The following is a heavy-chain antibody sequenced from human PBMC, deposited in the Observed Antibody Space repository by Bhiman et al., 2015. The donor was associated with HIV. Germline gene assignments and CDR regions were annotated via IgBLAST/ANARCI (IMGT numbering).Heavy chain of an antibody. CDR3: AKDLGESENEEWATDYYDFSIGYPGQDHGRRWNFDI. J-gene: IGHJ3*02. CDR1: GFTFSSYG. D-gene: IGHD3-3*01. Sequence: QVQLVESGGGVVQPGRSLRLSCAASGFTFSSYGMHWVRQAPGKGLEWVAVISYDGSNKYYVDSVKGRFTISRDNSKNTLYLQMNSLRAEDTAVYYCAKDLGESENEEWATDYYDFSIGYPGQDHGRRWNFDIWGQGTMVTVSS. V-gene: IGHV3-30*18. CDR2: ISYDGSNK.